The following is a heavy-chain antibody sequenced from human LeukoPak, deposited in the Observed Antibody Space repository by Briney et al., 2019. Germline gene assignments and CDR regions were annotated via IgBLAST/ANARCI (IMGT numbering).Heavy chain of an antibody. D-gene: IGHD6-19*01. CDR2: INPNSGGT. CDR3: ARDRIAVAGTVRNAFDI. Sequence: GASVKVSCKASGYTFTGYYMHWVRQAPGQGLEWMGWINPNSGGTNYAQKFQGRVTMTRDTSISTAYMELSRLRSGDTAVYYCARDRIAVAGTVRNAFDIWGQGTMVTVSS. J-gene: IGHJ3*02. CDR1: GYTFTGYY. V-gene: IGHV1-2*02.